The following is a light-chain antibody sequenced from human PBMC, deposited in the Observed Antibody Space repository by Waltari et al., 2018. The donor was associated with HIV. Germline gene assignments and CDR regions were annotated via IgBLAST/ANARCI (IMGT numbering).Light chain of an antibody. CDR2: EAS. CDR1: QGISSC. V-gene: IGKV1-12*01. Sequence: DIQMTQSPSSVSASVGDRVTITCRAIQGISSCFVWYQQNPGKSPKLLMYEASTLQSGVPSRFSGSGSATVFTLTISDLQPEDFATDYCQQASSFPLTFGGGTTVEIK. CDR3: QQASSFPLT. J-gene: IGKJ4*01.